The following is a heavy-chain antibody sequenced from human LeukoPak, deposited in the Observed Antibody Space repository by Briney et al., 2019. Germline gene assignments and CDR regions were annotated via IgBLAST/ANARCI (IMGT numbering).Heavy chain of an antibody. J-gene: IGHJ4*02. V-gene: IGHV3-15*01. D-gene: IGHD3-22*01. CDR1: GFTFSNAW. CDR2: IKSKTDGGTT. Sequence: GGSLRLSCAASGFTFSNAWMSWVRQAPGKGLEWVGRIKSKTDGGTTDYAAPVKGRFTISRDDSKNTLYLKMNSLKTEDTAVYYCTSHYFDSSGYYYGDYWGQGTLVTVSS. CDR3: TSHYFDSSGYYYGDY.